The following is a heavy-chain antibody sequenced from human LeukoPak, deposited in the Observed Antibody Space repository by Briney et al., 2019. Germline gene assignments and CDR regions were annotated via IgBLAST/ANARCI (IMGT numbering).Heavy chain of an antibody. V-gene: IGHV3-7*03. Sequence: GGSLRLSCAASGFTLSSYWMIWVRQAPGKGLEWVANIREERGQEYYVDSVKGRFTISKNSAKNSLYLQMNTLRVEDTAMYYCASLDTAKQPLANHWGQGTLVTVSS. J-gene: IGHJ5*02. CDR3: ASLDTAKQPLANH. D-gene: IGHD5-18*01. CDR1: GFTLSSYW. CDR2: IREERGQE.